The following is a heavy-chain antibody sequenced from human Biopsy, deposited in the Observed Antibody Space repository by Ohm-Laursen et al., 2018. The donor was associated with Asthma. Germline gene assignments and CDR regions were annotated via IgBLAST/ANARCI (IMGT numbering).Heavy chain of an antibody. Sequence: ASVKVSCKISGYSLTDLSMHWVRQASEQGLEWMGGRDHEEGGTVNARRFQGRVTMTEDTSTDTAYMELSSLSSDDTAVYYCASDFPKDYVRYNFQFWGQGTLVTVSS. J-gene: IGHJ4*02. CDR3: ASDFPKDYVRYNFQF. D-gene: IGHD4-17*01. CDR1: GYSLTDLS. CDR2: RDHEEGGT. V-gene: IGHV1-24*01.